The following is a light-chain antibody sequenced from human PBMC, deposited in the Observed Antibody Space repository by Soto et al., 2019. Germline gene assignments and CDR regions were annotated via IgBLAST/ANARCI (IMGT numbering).Light chain of an antibody. J-gene: IGKJ5*01. V-gene: IGKV3-11*01. Sequence: LWTPSPAAVSMSPGSEATLSSCASQSVSGYVAWYQQNPGQAPRLLFYDASNRATGIPASFSGSGSGTDSTLPFSDRELEDLADYYGQQIRNQPPTFGRGNDWGL. CDR2: DAS. CDR1: QSVSGY. CDR3: QQIRNQPPT.